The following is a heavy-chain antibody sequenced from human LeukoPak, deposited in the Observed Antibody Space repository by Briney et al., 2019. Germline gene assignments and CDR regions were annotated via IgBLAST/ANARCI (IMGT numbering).Heavy chain of an antibody. J-gene: IGHJ4*02. CDR3: AREGYDSSGYYYIYYFDY. Sequence: SQTLSLTCAISGDSVSRNSAAWNWIRQSPSRGLEWLGRTYYRSKWYNDYAVSVKSRININPDTSKNQFSLQLNSVTPEDTAVYYCAREGYDSSGYYYIYYFDYWGQGTLVTVSS. CDR2: TYYRSKWYN. CDR1: GDSVSRNSAA. D-gene: IGHD3-22*01. V-gene: IGHV6-1*01.